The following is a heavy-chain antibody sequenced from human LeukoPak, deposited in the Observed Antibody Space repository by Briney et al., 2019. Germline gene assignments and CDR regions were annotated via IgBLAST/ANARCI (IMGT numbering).Heavy chain of an antibody. CDR1: GYTFTSYA. D-gene: IGHD4-23*01. CDR3: ARGIGGNSKPPRFDY. J-gene: IGHJ4*02. Sequence: ASVKVSCKASGYTFTSYAMHWVRQAPGQGLEWMGWINPNSGGTNYAQKFQGWVTMTRDTSISTAYLELSRLRSDDTAVYYCARGIGGNSKPPRFDYWGQGTLVTVSS. V-gene: IGHV1-2*04. CDR2: INPNSGGT.